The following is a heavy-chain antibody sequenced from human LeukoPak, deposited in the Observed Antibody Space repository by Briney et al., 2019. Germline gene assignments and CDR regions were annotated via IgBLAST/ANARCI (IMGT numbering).Heavy chain of an antibody. CDR1: GFTFSNYL. D-gene: IGHD1-26*01. J-gene: IGHJ3*02. CDR2: IGGTGRDT. Sequence: GGSLRLSCAASGFTFSNYLMSWVRQAPGKGLDWVSGIGGTGRDTYYADPVKGRFTISRDNSRNTLYLQMNRLRGDDTAVYYCAKVPPPGSSYVPHYRIWGQGTMVTVSS. CDR3: AKVPPPGSSYVPHYRI. V-gene: IGHV3-23*01.